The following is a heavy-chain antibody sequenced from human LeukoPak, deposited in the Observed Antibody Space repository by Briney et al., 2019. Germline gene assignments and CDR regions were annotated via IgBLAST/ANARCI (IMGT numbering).Heavy chain of an antibody. CDR2: IWYDGSNK. CDR1: GFTFSSYG. CDR3: ARDRDSSGYYSQGLDY. Sequence: PGGSLRLSCAASGFTFSSYGMHWVRQAPGKGLEWVAVIWYDGSNKYYADSVKGRFTISRDNSKNTLYLQMNSLRAEDTAVYYCARDRDSSGYYSQGLDYWGQGTLVTVSS. D-gene: IGHD3-22*01. J-gene: IGHJ4*02. V-gene: IGHV3-33*01.